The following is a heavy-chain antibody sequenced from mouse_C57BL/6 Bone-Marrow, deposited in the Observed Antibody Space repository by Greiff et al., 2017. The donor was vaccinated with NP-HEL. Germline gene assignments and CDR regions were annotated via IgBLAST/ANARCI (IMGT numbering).Heavy chain of an antibody. D-gene: IGHD3-2*02. Sequence: QVHVKQPGAELVKPGASVKLSCKASGYTFTSYWMQWVKQRPGQGLEWIGEIDPSDSYTNYNQKFKGKATLTVDTSSSTAYMQLSSLTSEDSAVYYCARRELRLFAYWGQGTLVTVSA. V-gene: IGHV1-50*01. CDR1: GYTFTSYW. CDR2: IDPSDSYT. CDR3: ARRELRLFAY. J-gene: IGHJ3*01.